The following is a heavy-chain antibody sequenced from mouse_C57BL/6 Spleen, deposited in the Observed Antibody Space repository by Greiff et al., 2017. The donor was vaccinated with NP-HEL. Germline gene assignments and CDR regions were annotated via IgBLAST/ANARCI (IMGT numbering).Heavy chain of an antibody. V-gene: IGHV5-9-1*02. CDR2: ISSGGDYI. J-gene: IGHJ4*01. CDR3: TRDRPVVAGGNAMDY. Sequence: EVKLMESGEGLVKPGGSLKLSCAASGFTFSSYAMSWVRQTPEKRLEWVAYISSGGDYIYYADTVKGRFTISRDNARNTLYLQMSSLKSEDTAMYYCTRDRPVVAGGNAMDYWVKEPQSPSPQ. D-gene: IGHD1-1*01. CDR1: GFTFSSYA.